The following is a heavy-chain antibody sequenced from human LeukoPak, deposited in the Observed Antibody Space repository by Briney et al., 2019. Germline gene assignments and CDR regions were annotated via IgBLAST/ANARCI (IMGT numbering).Heavy chain of an antibody. CDR2: ISSSGGTI. CDR3: GRADVGPFDL. D-gene: IGHD3-10*02. Sequence: PGGSLRLSCIGSGFTFSHYEMNWVRQAPGKGLEWVSYISSSGGTIYYADSVKGRFTISRDNAKNSLYLQVNSLRAEDTAVYYCGRADVGPFDLWGQGTLVTVSS. J-gene: IGHJ5*02. CDR1: GFTFSHYE. V-gene: IGHV3-48*03.